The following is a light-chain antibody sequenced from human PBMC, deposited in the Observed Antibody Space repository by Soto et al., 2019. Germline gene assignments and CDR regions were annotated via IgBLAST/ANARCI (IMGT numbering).Light chain of an antibody. J-gene: IGKJ1*01. CDR2: GAA. Sequence: EIVLTQSPGTLSLSPGERATLSCSASQSVSNNYLAWYLQKPGQAPRRLIYGAANRATGIPDRFSGSGSGTDFTLTISRLEPEDFAGYYCQQYGSSRTFGQGTKG. CDR3: QQYGSSRT. CDR1: QSVSNNY. V-gene: IGKV3-20*01.